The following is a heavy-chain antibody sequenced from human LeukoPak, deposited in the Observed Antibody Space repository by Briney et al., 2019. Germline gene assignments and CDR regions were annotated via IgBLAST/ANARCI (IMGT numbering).Heavy chain of an antibody. D-gene: IGHD4-17*01. Sequence: GSLRLSCTASGFSFSSFAMMWVRQALGKGLEWISAVRGGGGETYYADSVRGRFTISRDNSRNTLFLQMNNLRAEDSAVYYCARDPNGDYVGAFEMWGPGTTVTVSS. V-gene: IGHV3-23*01. CDR3: ARDPNGDYVGAFEM. CDR1: GFSFSSFA. J-gene: IGHJ3*02. CDR2: VRGGGGET.